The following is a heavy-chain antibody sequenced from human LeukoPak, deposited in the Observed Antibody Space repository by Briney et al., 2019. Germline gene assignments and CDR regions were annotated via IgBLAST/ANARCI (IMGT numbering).Heavy chain of an antibody. CDR3: ARVRNWFDP. CDR2: IYTSGST. J-gene: IGHJ5*02. CDR1: GGSISSGSYY. V-gene: IGHV4-61*02. Sequence: SETLSLTCTVSGGSISSGSYYWRWIRQPAGKGLEWIGRIYTSGSTNYNPSLKSRVTISVDTSKNQFSLKLSSVTAADTAVYYCARVRNWFDPWGQGTLVTVSS.